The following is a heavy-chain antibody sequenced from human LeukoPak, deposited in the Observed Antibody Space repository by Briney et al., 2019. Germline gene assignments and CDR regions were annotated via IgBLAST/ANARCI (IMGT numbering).Heavy chain of an antibody. CDR2: ISTGSSYI. CDR1: GFTFSTYT. Sequence: TGGSLRLSCAASGFTFSTYTMNWVRQAPGKGLEWVSSISTGSSYIYYADSVRGRFTISRDNAKNSLYLQMNSLRAEDTAVYYCARYPWGVGGTHWGQGTLVTVSS. V-gene: IGHV3-21*04. J-gene: IGHJ4*02. D-gene: IGHD1-26*01. CDR3: ARYPWGVGGTH.